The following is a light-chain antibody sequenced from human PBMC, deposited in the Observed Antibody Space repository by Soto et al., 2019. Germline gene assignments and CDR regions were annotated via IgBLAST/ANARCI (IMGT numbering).Light chain of an antibody. CDR1: QGIGVY. Sequence: DIQMTQSPSSLSASLGDRVTITCRASQGIGVYLAWFQQKPGNVPKLLIYAASTLQSGVPSRFSGSGSGTDFTLTISSLKPEDVATYYCQKYNRAPLTFGGGTKVEIK. CDR3: QKYNRAPLT. CDR2: AAS. J-gene: IGKJ4*01. V-gene: IGKV1-27*01.